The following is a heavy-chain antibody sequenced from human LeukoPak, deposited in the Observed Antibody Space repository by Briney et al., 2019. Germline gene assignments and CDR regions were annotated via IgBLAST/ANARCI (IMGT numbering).Heavy chain of an antibody. CDR3: ARDMYDISGRADY. CDR1: GYTFTSYG. J-gene: IGHJ4*02. CDR2: ISAYNGKT. V-gene: IGHV1-18*01. Sequence: GASVKVSCRASGYTFTSYGITWVRQAPGQGLEWMGWISAYNGKTNYEQKLQGRVTMTTDTSTSTAYMELRSLRSDDTAVYYCARDMYDISGRADYWGQGTLVTVSS. D-gene: IGHD3-22*01.